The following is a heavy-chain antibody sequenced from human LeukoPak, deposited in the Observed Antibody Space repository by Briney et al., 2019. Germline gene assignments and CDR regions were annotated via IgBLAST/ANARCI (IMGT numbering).Heavy chain of an antibody. CDR1: GFTFSSYA. CDR3: ARDPYYYDSSGYYSRIDY. Sequence: PGGSLRLSCAASGFTFSSYAMHWVRQAPGKGLEWVSYADSVKGRFTISRDNAKNSLYLQMNSLRAEDTAVYYCARDPYYYDSSGYYSRIDYWGQGTLVTVSS. D-gene: IGHD3-22*01. J-gene: IGHJ4*02. V-gene: IGHV3-21*01.